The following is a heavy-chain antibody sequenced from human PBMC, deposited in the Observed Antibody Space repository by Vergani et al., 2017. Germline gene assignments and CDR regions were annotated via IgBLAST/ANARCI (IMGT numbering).Heavy chain of an antibody. V-gene: IGHV3-30*18. Sequence: QVQLVESGGGVVQPGRSLRLSCAASGFTFSSYGMHWVRQAPGKGLEWVAVISDDGSNKYYADSVKGRVTISRDNSKNTLYLQMNSLSAEDTAVYYCAKTQLRLLEWPTDDWGQGTLVTVSS. CDR2: ISDDGSNK. J-gene: IGHJ4*02. CDR1: GFTFSSYG. CDR3: AKTQLRLLEWPTDD. D-gene: IGHD3-3*01.